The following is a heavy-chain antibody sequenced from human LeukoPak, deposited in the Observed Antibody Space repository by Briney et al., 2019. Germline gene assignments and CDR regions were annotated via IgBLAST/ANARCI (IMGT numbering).Heavy chain of an antibody. Sequence: GGSLRLSCAASGFTFSSYAMSWVRQAPGKGLEWVSAISGSGGSTYYADSVKGRFTISRDNSKNTLYLQMNSLRAEDTAVYYCAKDTLYDSSGYHGSDAFDIWGQGTMVTVSP. CDR3: AKDTLYDSSGYHGSDAFDI. CDR1: GFTFSSYA. CDR2: ISGSGGST. D-gene: IGHD3-22*01. V-gene: IGHV3-23*01. J-gene: IGHJ3*02.